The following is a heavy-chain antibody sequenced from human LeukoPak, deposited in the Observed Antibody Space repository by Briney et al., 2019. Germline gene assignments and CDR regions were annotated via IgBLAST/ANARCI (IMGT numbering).Heavy chain of an antibody. CDR3: ARVLRYFDWFPKDAFDI. Sequence: SETLSLTCTVSGGSISSSSYYWGWIRQPPGKGLEWIGSIYHSGSTNYNPSLKSRVTISVDKSKNQFSLKLSSVTAADTAVYYCARVLRYFDWFPKDAFDIWGQGTMVTVSS. CDR1: GGSISSSSYY. CDR2: IYHSGST. D-gene: IGHD3-9*01. V-gene: IGHV4-39*07. J-gene: IGHJ3*02.